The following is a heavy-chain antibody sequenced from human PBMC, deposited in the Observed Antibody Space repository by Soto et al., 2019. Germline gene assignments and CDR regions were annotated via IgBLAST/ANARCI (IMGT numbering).Heavy chain of an antibody. J-gene: IGHJ4*02. D-gene: IGHD2-15*01. V-gene: IGHV3-30*18. CDR2: LSYDGINK. CDR3: AKETYSGPLDY. Sequence: QVQLVESGGGVVQPGRSLRLSCAASGFTFSSYGMHWVRQAPGKGLEWVAVLSYDGINKYYAASVKARFTISRDNSKNTLYLQMNSLRAEDTAVYYCAKETYSGPLDYWGQGTLVTVSS. CDR1: GFTFSSYG.